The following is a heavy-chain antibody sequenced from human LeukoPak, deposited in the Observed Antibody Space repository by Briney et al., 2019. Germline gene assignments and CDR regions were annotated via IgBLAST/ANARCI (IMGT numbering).Heavy chain of an antibody. Sequence: PGGSLRLSCAASGFNFIDYSMNWVRQAPGKGLEWISYIGISSGNTKYADSVKGRFTISRDKARNSPYLQMNSLRVEDTAVYYCARDHRYAFDNWGHGTLVTVSS. V-gene: IGHV3-48*01. CDR1: GFNFIDYS. J-gene: IGHJ4*01. D-gene: IGHD5-12*01. CDR2: IGISSGNT. CDR3: ARDHRYAFDN.